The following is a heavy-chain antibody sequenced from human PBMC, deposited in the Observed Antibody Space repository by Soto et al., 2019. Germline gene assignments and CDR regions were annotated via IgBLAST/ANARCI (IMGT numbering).Heavy chain of an antibody. J-gene: IGHJ5*02. CDR1: GGSISSGGYY. V-gene: IGHV4-31*03. D-gene: IGHD6-19*01. Sequence: QVQLQESGPGLVKPSQTLSLTCTVSGGSISSGGYYWSWIRQHPGKALEWIGYFYSSGSTSYNPSLQSRVTISVDTSKYQFSLKLSSVTAADTAVYYCARELSSGWAPPYSWFDPWGQGTLVTVSS. CDR3: ARELSSGWAPPYSWFDP. CDR2: FYSSGST.